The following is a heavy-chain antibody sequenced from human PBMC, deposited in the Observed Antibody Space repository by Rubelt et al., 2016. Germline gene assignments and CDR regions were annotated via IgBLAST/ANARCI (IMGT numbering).Heavy chain of an antibody. Sequence: QVQLVQSGAEVKKPGASVKVSCKASGYTFTGYYMHWVRQAPGQGLEWMGRINPNSGGTNYAQKFQGRVTMTRDTSISTAYMELSRLRSDDTAVDYCARLGEYCSGGSCYSARRILNYYYFDYWGQGTLVTDSS. V-gene: IGHV1-2*06. CDR3: ARLGEYCSGGSCYSARRILNYYYFDY. CDR1: GYTFTGYY. D-gene: IGHD2-15*01. CDR2: INPNSGGT. J-gene: IGHJ4*02.